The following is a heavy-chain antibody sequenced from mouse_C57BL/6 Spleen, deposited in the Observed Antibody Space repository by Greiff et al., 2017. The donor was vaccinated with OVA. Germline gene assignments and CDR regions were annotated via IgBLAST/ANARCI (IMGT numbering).Heavy chain of an antibody. CDR1: GYTFTDYY. CDR2: IYPGSGNT. CDR3: ARNFHFDY. V-gene: IGHV1-76*01. J-gene: IGHJ2*01. Sequence: VQLQQSGAELVRPGASVKLSCKASGYTFTDYYINWVKQRPGQGLEWIARIYPGSGNTYYNEKFKGKATLTAEKSSSTAYMQLSSLTSEDSAVYFCARNFHFDYWGQGTTLTVSS.